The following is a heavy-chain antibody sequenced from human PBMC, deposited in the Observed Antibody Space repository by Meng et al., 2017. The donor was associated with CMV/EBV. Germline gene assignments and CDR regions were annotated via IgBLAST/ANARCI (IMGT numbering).Heavy chain of an antibody. J-gene: IGHJ4*02. D-gene: IGHD3-16*02. Sequence: GGSLRLSCAASGFTVSGNHMSWVRQAPGKGLEWISVIYNDDSTHYVDSVKGRFTISRDDSKNTLYLQMNGLRAEDTAVYYCSYRYYFDYWGQGTMVTVSS. V-gene: IGHV3-53*01. CDR1: GFTVSGNH. CDR3: SYRYYFDY. CDR2: IYNDDST.